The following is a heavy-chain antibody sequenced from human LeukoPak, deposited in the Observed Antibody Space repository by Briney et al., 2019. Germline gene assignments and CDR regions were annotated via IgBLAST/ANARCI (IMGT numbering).Heavy chain of an antibody. CDR1: GFTFNTYG. Sequence: GGSLRLSCAASGFTFNTYGMSWVRQAPGKGLEWVSGISGSGGATYYADSVKGRFTVSRDNAKNSLYLQMNSLRAEDTAIYYCARDNYSGSRYFDHWGQGTLVTVSS. D-gene: IGHD1-26*01. CDR2: ISGSGGAT. CDR3: ARDNYSGSRYFDH. J-gene: IGHJ4*02. V-gene: IGHV3-23*01.